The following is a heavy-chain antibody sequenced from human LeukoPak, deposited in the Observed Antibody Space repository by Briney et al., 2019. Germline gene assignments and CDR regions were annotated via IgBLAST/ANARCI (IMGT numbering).Heavy chain of an antibody. V-gene: IGHV4-30-4*01. D-gene: IGHD2-15*01. CDR2: IYYSGST. Sequence: SQTLSLTCTVSGGSISSGDYYWSWIRQPPGKGLEWIGYIYYSGSTYYNPSLKSRVTISVDTSKNQSSLKLSSVTAADTAVYYCARGDVVVVVQDYYYYGMDVWGQGTTVTVSS. CDR3: ARGDVVVVVQDYYYYGMDV. J-gene: IGHJ6*02. CDR1: GGSISSGDYY.